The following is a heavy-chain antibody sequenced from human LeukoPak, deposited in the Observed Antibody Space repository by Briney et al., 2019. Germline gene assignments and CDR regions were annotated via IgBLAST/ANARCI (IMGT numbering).Heavy chain of an antibody. J-gene: IGHJ5*02. CDR1: GYTFTSYG. V-gene: IGHV1-18*01. Sequence: GASVKVSCKASGYTFTSYGISWVRQAPGQGLEWMGWISAYNGNTNYAQKLQGRVTMTTDTSTSTAYMELRSLRSDDTAVYYCARAPPFTKVVVPAAMRWFDPWGQGTLVTVSS. CDR2: ISAYNGNT. CDR3: ARAPPFTKVVVPAAMRWFDP. D-gene: IGHD2-2*01.